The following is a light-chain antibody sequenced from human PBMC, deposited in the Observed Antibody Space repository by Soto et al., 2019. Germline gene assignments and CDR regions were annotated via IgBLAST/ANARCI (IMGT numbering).Light chain of an antibody. Sequence: EIVVTQSPGTLSLSPGERATLFCRASQSIATSQLAWYQQKPGQAPRLLIGASTRATGIPDRFSDSGSGTDFTLTISRLEPEEFAVYYCQQFAASPRTFGQGTTVEI. CDR3: QQFAASPRT. CDR1: QSIATSQ. V-gene: IGKV3-20*01. J-gene: IGKJ1*01. CDR2: GAS.